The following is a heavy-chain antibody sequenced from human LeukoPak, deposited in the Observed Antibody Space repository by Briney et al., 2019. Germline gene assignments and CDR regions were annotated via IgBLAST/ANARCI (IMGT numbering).Heavy chain of an antibody. CDR1: GFTFDDYA. J-gene: IGHJ3*02. CDR2: ISWNSGSI. CDR3: AEDFSIVVVPAAIAPRAFDI. V-gene: IGHV3-9*01. D-gene: IGHD2-2*01. Sequence: GGSLRLSCAASGFTFDDYAMHWVRHAPGKGLEWVSGISWNSGSIGYADSVKGRFTISRDNAKNSLYLQMNSLRAEDTAVYYCAEDFSIVVVPAAIAPRAFDIWGQGTMVTVSS.